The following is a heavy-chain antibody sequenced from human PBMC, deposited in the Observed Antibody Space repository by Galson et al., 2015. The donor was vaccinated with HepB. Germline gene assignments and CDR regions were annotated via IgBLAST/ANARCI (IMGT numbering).Heavy chain of an antibody. Sequence: SVKVSCKASGYNFRNYAIHWVRQTPGQRLEWMGWINAGNGNTKYSQILQGRVTITRDTYASTAYMELSSLRSEDTAMYYCARGTNYYDSTDYWESFNYWGQGTLVTVSS. CDR1: GYNFRNYA. V-gene: IGHV1-3*01. CDR2: INAGNGNT. D-gene: IGHD3-22*01. J-gene: IGHJ4*02. CDR3: ARGTNYYDSTDYWESFNY.